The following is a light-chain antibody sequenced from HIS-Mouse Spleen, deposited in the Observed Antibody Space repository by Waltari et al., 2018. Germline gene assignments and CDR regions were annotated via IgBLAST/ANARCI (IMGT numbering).Light chain of an antibody. Sequence: SYELTQPPSVSVSPGQTARITCSGDALPKKYAYWYQQKSGQAPVLVIYEDSKRPSGIPERFSGSSSGKMATCTISGAQVEDEADYYCYSTDSSGNHRVFGGGTKLTVL. CDR3: YSTDSSGNHRV. J-gene: IGLJ2*01. CDR1: ALPKKY. CDR2: EDS. V-gene: IGLV3-10*01.